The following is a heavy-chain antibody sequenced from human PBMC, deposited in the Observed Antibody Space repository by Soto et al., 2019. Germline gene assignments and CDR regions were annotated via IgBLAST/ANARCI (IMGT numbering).Heavy chain of an antibody. V-gene: IGHV3-53*01. CDR3: GTPPGGGGY. Sequence: EVQLVESGGGLIQPGGSLRLSCAVSGFTVSNNYMSWVRQAPGKGLEGVSVIYSGGYTAYGDSVKGRFTISRDNSKNTQNLQINGLGAADRAVFYGGTPPGGGGYWGQGTLVTVSS. CDR2: IYSGGYT. D-gene: IGHD3-10*01. J-gene: IGHJ4*02. CDR1: GFTVSNNY.